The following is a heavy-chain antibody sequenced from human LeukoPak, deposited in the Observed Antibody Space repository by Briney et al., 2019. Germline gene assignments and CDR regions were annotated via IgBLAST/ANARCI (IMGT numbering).Heavy chain of an antibody. J-gene: IGHJ4*02. Sequence: SETLSLTCTVSGGSISSYYWSWIRQPPGKGLEWIGYIYYSGSTNYNPSLKSRVTISVDTSKNQFSPKLSSVTAADTAVYYCARFVNSGSLIVLDYWGQGTLVTVSS. CDR3: ARFVNSGSLIVLDY. CDR1: GGSISSYY. D-gene: IGHD1-26*01. V-gene: IGHV4-59*01. CDR2: IYYSGST.